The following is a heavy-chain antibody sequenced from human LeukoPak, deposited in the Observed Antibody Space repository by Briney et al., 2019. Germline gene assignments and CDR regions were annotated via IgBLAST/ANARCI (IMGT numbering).Heavy chain of an antibody. Sequence: ETLSLTCTVSGGSIRIYYWRCVREPPGEGMEWVASVKQEGSEKHHVDPVKGRFTISRDNAKSALFLQMNRLRADDTAVYYCATKTGHYGSGSYWGQGTLVTVSS. D-gene: IGHD3-10*01. J-gene: IGHJ4*02. CDR3: ATKTGHYGSGSY. CDR2: VKQEGSEK. CDR1: GGSIRIYY. V-gene: IGHV3-7*01.